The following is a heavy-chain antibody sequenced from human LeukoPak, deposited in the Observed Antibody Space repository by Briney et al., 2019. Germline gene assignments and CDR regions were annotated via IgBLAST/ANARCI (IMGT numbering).Heavy chain of an antibody. CDR2: VNGNEREK. Sequence: GGSLRLSCAASGFTFSTYWMTSVRQAPGKGLEWVANVNGNEREKYYVDSVKGRFTISRDNAQNSLYLQMSSLRVEDTAVYYCARGRYCTSGSCYSDYWGQGTLVTVSS. CDR1: GFTFSTYW. D-gene: IGHD2-8*01. J-gene: IGHJ4*02. CDR3: ARGRYCTSGSCYSDY. V-gene: IGHV3-7*01.